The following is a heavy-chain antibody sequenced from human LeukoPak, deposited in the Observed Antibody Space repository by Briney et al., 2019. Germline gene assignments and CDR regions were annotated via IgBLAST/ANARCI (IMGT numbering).Heavy chain of an antibody. D-gene: IGHD3-10*01. CDR2: IHPNTGGT. V-gene: IGHV1-2*02. J-gene: IGHJ4*02. CDR3: ARRIISDY. CDR1: GYTFIDFY. Sequence: ASVKVSCKASGYTFIDFYMHWVRQAPGQGLEWMGWIHPNTGGTKYAQKFQGRVTMTRDTSITTAYMELSSLRSDDTAVYYCARRIISDYWGQGSLVTVSS.